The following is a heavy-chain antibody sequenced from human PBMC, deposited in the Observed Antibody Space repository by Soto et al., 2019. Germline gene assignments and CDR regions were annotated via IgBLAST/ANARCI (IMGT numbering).Heavy chain of an antibody. Sequence: GGSLRLSCAASGFSFSNYAMRWVRQAPGKGLEWVAVIWYDGSNKYYADSVKGRFTISKDNSQTTVYLQMNSLRAEDSAVYYCTRDPYGGSRYYFDSWGQGTLVTVSS. CDR2: IWYDGSNK. J-gene: IGHJ4*02. D-gene: IGHD1-26*01. CDR1: GFSFSNYA. CDR3: TRDPYGGSRYYFDS. V-gene: IGHV3-33*01.